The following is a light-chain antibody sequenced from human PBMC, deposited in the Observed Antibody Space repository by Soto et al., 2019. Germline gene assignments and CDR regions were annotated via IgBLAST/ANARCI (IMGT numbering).Light chain of an antibody. Sequence: EIVLTQSPATLSVSPGERATLSFSASQSVSSNLAWYQQKPVQAPRLLINGASTRATGIPARFSGSGSGTEFTLTISSLQSEDFAVYYCQQYNNWPPWTFGQGTKVDIK. CDR2: GAS. V-gene: IGKV3-15*01. CDR3: QQYNNWPPWT. CDR1: QSVSSN. J-gene: IGKJ1*01.